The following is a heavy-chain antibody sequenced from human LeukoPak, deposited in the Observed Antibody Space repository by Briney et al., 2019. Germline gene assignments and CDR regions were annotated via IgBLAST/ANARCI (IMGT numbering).Heavy chain of an antibody. V-gene: IGHV3-7*03. J-gene: IGHJ4*02. CDR1: EFNFRHYW. CDR2: IKQDGSDR. D-gene: IGHD6-25*01. CDR3: ARDSAAHGGF. Sequence: GGSLRLSCVVSEFNFRHYWMSWVRQAPGKGLEWVANIKQDGSDRYYVDSVKGRFTISRDNAKNSLYLQMNSLRDEDTAVYYCARDSAAHGGFWGQGTPVIVSS.